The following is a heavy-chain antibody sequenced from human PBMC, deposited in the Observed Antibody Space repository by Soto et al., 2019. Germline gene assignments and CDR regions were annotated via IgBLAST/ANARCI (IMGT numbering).Heavy chain of an antibody. Sequence: SETLSLTCTVSGGSISSSSYYWGWIRQPPGKGLEWIGSIYYSGSTYYNPSLKSRVTISVDTSKNQFSLKLSSVTAADTAVYYCARTPPLRFLEWLPPPYYYVMDVWGQGTRVTVSS. CDR1: GGSISSSSYY. V-gene: IGHV4-39*01. CDR2: IYYSGST. CDR3: ARTPPLRFLEWLPPPYYYVMDV. D-gene: IGHD3-3*01. J-gene: IGHJ6*02.